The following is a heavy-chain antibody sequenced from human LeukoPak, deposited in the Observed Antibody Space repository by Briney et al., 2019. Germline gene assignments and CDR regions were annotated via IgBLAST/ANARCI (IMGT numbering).Heavy chain of an antibody. J-gene: IGHJ4*02. D-gene: IGHD3-9*01. CDR3: ARHVRITIGEWDCFDY. CDR2: IYYSGST. Sequence: PSETLSLTCTVSGGSISSSSYYWGWIRQPPGKGLEWIGSIYYSGSTYYNPSLKSRVTISVDTSKNQFSLKLSSVTAADTAVYYCARHVRITIGEWDCFDYWGQGTLVTVSS. V-gene: IGHV4-39*01. CDR1: GGSISSSSYY.